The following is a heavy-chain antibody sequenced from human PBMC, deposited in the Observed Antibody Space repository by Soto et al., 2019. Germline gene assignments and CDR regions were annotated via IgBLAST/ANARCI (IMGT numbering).Heavy chain of an antibody. D-gene: IGHD7-27*01. Sequence: QVQLQESGPGLVKPSETLSLTCTVSGGSISSYYWSWIRQPPGKGLEWIGYIYYSGSTNYNPSLKSRVTISVDTSKNQFSLKLSSVTAADTAEYYCARSILGYYYYGMDVWGQGTTVTVSS. CDR3: ARSILGYYYYGMDV. J-gene: IGHJ6*02. CDR2: IYYSGST. V-gene: IGHV4-59*08. CDR1: GGSISSYY.